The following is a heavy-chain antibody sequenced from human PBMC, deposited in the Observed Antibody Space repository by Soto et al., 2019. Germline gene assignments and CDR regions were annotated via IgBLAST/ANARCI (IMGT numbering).Heavy chain of an antibody. Sequence: PSETLSLTCTVSGGSISSYYWSWIRQPPGKGLEWIGYIYYSGSTNYNPSLKSRVTISIDTSKNQFSLKLSSVTAADTAVYYCARDRYCGGDCYYDHYYGMDVWGQGTTVTVSS. J-gene: IGHJ6*02. D-gene: IGHD2-21*02. CDR3: ARDRYCGGDCYYDHYYGMDV. CDR1: GGSISSYY. CDR2: IYYSGST. V-gene: IGHV4-59*01.